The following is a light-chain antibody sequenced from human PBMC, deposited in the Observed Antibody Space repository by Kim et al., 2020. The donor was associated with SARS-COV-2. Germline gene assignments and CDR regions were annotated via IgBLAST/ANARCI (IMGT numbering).Light chain of an antibody. J-gene: IGKJ5*01. Sequence: DIQMTQSPSSLSASVGDRITITCQASQDIRKDLNWFQQKPGKAPKLLIYGASNLQVGVPSRFSGSGSGTRFIFTISSLQPEDIATYYCQQYGDFPITFGQGTRLEIK. CDR1: QDIRKD. CDR3: QQYGDFPIT. V-gene: IGKV1-33*01. CDR2: GAS.